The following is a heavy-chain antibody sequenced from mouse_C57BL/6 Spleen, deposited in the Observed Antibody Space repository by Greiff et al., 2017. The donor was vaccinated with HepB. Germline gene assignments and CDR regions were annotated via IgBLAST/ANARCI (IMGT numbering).Heavy chain of an antibody. V-gene: IGHV5-4*03. CDR3: ARPYDYDGGGFDY. J-gene: IGHJ2*01. D-gene: IGHD2-4*01. CDR2: ISDGGSYT. Sequence: EVKLVESGGGLVKPGGSLKLSCAASGFTFSSYAMSWVRQTPEKRLEWVATISDGGSYTYYPDNVKGRFTISRDNAKNKLYLQMSHLKSEDTAMYYCARPYDYDGGGFDYWGQGTTLTVSS. CDR1: GFTFSSYA.